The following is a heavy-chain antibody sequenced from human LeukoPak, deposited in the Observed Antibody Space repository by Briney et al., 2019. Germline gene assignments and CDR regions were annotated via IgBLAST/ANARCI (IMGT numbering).Heavy chain of an antibody. Sequence: GASVKVSCKASGYTFTSYAIHWVRQAPGQRLEWMGWINAGTGNRKYSQKFQDRVTITRDTSATTAYMDLSSLRSEDTAVYYCARDFQWEPKPKGYHFDYWGQGSLVTVSS. CDR2: INAGTGNR. V-gene: IGHV1-3*01. J-gene: IGHJ4*02. CDR1: GYTFTSYA. D-gene: IGHD1-26*01. CDR3: ARDFQWEPKPKGYHFDY.